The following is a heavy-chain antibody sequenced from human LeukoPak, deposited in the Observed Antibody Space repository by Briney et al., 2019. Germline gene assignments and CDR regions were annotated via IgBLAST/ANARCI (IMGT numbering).Heavy chain of an antibody. D-gene: IGHD4-17*01. CDR2: ISAYNGNT. CDR3: ARVPYGDYKRPPDP. Sequence: ASVKVSCKASGYTFTSYGISWVRQAPGQVLEWMGWISAYNGNTNYAQKLQGRVTMTTDTSTSTAYMELRSLRSDDTAVYYCARVPYGDYKRPPDPWGQGTLVTVSS. V-gene: IGHV1-18*01. CDR1: GYTFTSYG. J-gene: IGHJ5*02.